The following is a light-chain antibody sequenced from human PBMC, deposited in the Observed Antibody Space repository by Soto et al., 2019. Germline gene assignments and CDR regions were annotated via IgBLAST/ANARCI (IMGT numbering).Light chain of an antibody. V-gene: IGKV1-5*01. CDR2: DAS. J-gene: IGKJ4*01. Sequence: DTQMTQSPSTLSASVGDRVTITCRASQSISSWLAWYQQKPGKAPKLLIYDASSLESGVPSRFSGSGSDTEFTLTINNLQPDDFATYHCQQYNRYSLTFGGGTKVDIK. CDR1: QSISSW. CDR3: QQYNRYSLT.